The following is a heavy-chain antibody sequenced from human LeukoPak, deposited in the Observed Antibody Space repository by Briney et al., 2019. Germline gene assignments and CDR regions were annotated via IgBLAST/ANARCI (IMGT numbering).Heavy chain of an antibody. V-gene: IGHV4-34*01. CDR3: ARGHTRERSYGGRKYYFDY. D-gene: IGHD4-23*01. Sequence: SETLSLTCAVYGASFSGYYWSWIRQPPGEGLEWIGEINHSGSTNYNPSLKSRVTISVDTSKNQFSLKLSSVTAADTAVYYCARGHTRERSYGGRKYYFDYWGQGTLVTVSS. CDR1: GASFSGYY. CDR2: INHSGST. J-gene: IGHJ4*02.